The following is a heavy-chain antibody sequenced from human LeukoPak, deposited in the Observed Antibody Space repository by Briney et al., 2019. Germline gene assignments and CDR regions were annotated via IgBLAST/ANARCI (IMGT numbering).Heavy chain of an antibody. J-gene: IGHJ2*01. V-gene: IGHV3-23*01. CDR2: ISGSGGST. Sequence: GGSLRLSCAASGFTFSSYAMSWVRQAPGKGLEWVSAISGSGGSTYYADSVKGRFTISRDNSKNTLYLRMNSLRAEDTAVYYCAKAHGLSAMAYYWYFDLWGRGTLVTVSS. CDR3: AKAHGLSAMAYYWYFDL. CDR1: GFTFSSYA. D-gene: IGHD5-18*01.